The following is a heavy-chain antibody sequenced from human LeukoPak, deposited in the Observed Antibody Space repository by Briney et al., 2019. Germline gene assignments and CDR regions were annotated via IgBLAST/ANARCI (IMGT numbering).Heavy chain of an antibody. D-gene: IGHD6-13*01. CDR2: ISFTSTTT. V-gene: IGHV3-48*01. J-gene: IGHJ6*02. CDR3: ARDEGGIAAAGYYYNYGMDV. Sequence: GGPLRLSCAASGFAFSTYSMNWVRQAPGKGLEWVSYISFTSTTTYYADSVKGRFTISRDNAKNSLYLQMNSLRPEDTAVYYCARDEGGIAAAGYYYNYGMDVWGQGNTVTVSS. CDR1: GFAFSTYS.